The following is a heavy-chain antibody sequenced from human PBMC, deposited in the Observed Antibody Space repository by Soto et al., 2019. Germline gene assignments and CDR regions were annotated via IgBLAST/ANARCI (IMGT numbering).Heavy chain of an antibody. CDR3: EKSPRGEMATD. V-gene: IGHV1-18*01. D-gene: IGHD5-12*01. CDR2: INTYNGMT. J-gene: IGHJ4*02. CDR1: GYTFINYH. Sequence: QVQLVQSGGEVKKPGASVTVSCKASGYTFINYHITWVRQAPGQGLEWMAWINTYNGMTDYAQRFQGRVTMTRDTTTSTAYMELRTLGSDDTAVYFCEKSPRGEMATDWGQGTLVTVSS.